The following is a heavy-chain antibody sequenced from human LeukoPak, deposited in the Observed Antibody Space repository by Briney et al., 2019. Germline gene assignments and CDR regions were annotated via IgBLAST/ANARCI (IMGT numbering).Heavy chain of an antibody. V-gene: IGHV3-23*01. J-gene: IGHJ4*02. CDR3: AKDPQRWELLGPFDY. CDR2: ISGSGGST. Sequence: PGGSLRLSCAASGFTFSSYAMSWVRQAPGKGLEWVSAISGSGGSTHYADSVKGRFTISRDNSKNTLYLQMNSLRAEDTAVYYCAKDPQRWELLGPFDYWGQGTLVTVSS. CDR1: GFTFSSYA. D-gene: IGHD1-26*01.